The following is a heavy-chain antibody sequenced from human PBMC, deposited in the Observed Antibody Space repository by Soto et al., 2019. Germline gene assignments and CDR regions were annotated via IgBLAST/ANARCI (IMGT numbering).Heavy chain of an antibody. CDR1: GWSFCGYY. J-gene: IGHJ4*02. D-gene: IGHD6-19*01. V-gene: IGHV4-34*01. CDR2: VNHSGST. Sequence: SATLSLTRSFYGWSFCGYYWSRIRPPPGKGLEWIGEVNHSGSTNYNPSLKRRVTISVDTSKNQFSLKLSSVTAADTAVYYCARTPHSSGWYGTYYFDYWGQGTLVTVSS. CDR3: ARTPHSSGWYGTYYFDY.